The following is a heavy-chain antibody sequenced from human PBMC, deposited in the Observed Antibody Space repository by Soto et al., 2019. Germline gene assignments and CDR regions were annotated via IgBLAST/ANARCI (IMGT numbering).Heavy chain of an antibody. J-gene: IGHJ6*02. Sequence: PSETLSLTGAVYGGSFSGYYWSWIRQPPGKGLEWIGEINHSGSTNYNPSLKSRVTISVDTSKNQFSLKLSSVTAADTAVYYCASGGRRATMVRGVRLGYYGMDVWGQGTTVTVSS. CDR3: ASGGRRATMVRGVRLGYYGMDV. D-gene: IGHD3-10*01. V-gene: IGHV4-34*01. CDR1: GGSFSGYY. CDR2: INHSGST.